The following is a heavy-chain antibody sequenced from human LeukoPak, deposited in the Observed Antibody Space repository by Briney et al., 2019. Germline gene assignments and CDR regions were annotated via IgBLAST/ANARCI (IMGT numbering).Heavy chain of an antibody. CDR1: GGSISSGDYY. CDR2: IYYSGST. Sequence: PSQTLSLTCTVSGGSISSGDYYWSWIRQPPGKGLEWIGYIYYSGSTYYNPSLKSRVTISVDTSKNQFSLKLSSVTAADTAVYYCARLVHGATTPQYYFDYWGQGTLVTVSS. J-gene: IGHJ4*02. D-gene: IGHD1-26*01. V-gene: IGHV4-30-4*08. CDR3: ARLVHGATTPQYYFDY.